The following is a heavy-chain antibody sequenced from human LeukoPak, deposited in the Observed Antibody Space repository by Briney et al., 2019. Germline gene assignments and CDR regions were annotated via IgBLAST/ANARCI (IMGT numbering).Heavy chain of an antibody. CDR3: AKDEVYSGSCKRASNYYYYGMDV. CDR1: GFTFSSYA. Sequence: GGSLRLSCAASGFTFSSYAMSWVRQAPGKGLEWVSGIEYSGVGGGPYYADSVKGRFSISRDNSKNTLYLQMNSLRAEDTAVYYCAKDEVYSGSCKRASNYYYYGMDVWGQGTTVTVSS. D-gene: IGHD1-26*01. CDR2: IEYSGVGGGP. V-gene: IGHV3-23*01. J-gene: IGHJ6*02.